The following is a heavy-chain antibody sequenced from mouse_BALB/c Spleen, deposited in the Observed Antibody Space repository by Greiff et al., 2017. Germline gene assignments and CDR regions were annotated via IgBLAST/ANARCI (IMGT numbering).Heavy chain of an antibody. V-gene: IGHV5-17*02. CDR3: ARDYYVSSYYWYFDV. CDR1: GFTFSSFG. CDR2: ISSGSSTI. Sequence: EVKLVESGGGLVQPGGSRTLSCAASGFTFSSFGMHWVRQAPEKGLEWVAYISSGSSTIYYADTVKGRFTSSRDNPKNTLFLQMTSLRSEDTAMYYYARDYYVSSYYWYFDVWGAGTTVTVSA. D-gene: IGHD1-1*01. J-gene: IGHJ1*01.